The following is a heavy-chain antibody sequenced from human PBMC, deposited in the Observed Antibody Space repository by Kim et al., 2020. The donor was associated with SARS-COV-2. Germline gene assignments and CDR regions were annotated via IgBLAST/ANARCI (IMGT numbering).Heavy chain of an antibody. CDR1: GFPFNTYA. CDR3: ARDTMGALMYYGMDV. Sequence: GGSLRLSCRASGFPFNTYAMSWVRQAPGKGLEWISVISGGGNTIHYADSVRGRFTISRDKSQNTVFLQMNSLRAEDTALYYCARDTMGALMYYGMDVWGQGTTVVVSS. V-gene: IGHV3-23*01. D-gene: IGHD1-26*01. J-gene: IGHJ6*02. CDR2: ISGGGNTI.